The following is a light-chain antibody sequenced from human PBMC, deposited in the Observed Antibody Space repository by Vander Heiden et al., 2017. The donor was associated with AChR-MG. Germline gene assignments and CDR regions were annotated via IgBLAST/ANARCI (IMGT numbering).Light chain of an antibody. V-gene: IGKV3-20*01. J-gene: IGKJ2*01. CDR2: GAS. CDR1: QGVRASY. CDR3: QHRQT. Sequence: ESVLTQSPGTLYLSPGEGATLSCRASQGVRASYLAWDQQKPGQAPRLLIFGASARAAGIPDRFSGSASGTDFTLTITRLETEDFAVYYCQHRQTFGQGTKLQIK.